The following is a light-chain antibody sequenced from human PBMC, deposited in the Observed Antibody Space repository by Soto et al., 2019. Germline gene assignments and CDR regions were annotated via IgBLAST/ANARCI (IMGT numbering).Light chain of an antibody. CDR2: GAS. Sequence: EIVLTQSPATLSLSPGERATLSCRASQSVSSSYLAWYQQKPGQTPRLVIYGASNRATGVPARFSGSGSGTDFTLTISSLQSEDFAVYYCLQYDDWHRTFGQGTKVDIK. CDR1: QSVSSSY. CDR3: LQYDDWHRT. V-gene: IGKV3D-7*01. J-gene: IGKJ1*01.